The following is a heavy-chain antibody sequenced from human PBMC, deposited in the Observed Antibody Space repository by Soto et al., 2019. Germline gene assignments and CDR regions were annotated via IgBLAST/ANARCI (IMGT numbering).Heavy chain of an antibody. V-gene: IGHV3-30*18. D-gene: IGHD3-9*01. J-gene: IGHJ4*02. CDR1: GFTFSSYG. CDR2: ISYDRSNE. CDR3: AKDQLPYIYDILTGLDY. Sequence: LRLSCAASGFTFSSYGMHWVRQAPGKGLEWVAVISYDRSNEYYADSVKGRFTISRDNSKNTLSLQMNSLRAEDTAVYYCAKDQLPYIYDILTGLDYWGQGTLVTVS.